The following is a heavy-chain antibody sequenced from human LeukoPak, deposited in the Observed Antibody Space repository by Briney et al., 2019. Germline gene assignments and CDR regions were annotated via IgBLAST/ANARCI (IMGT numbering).Heavy chain of an antibody. J-gene: IGHJ4*02. V-gene: IGHV3-30-3*01. CDR2: ISYDGTNK. CDR1: GFTFTSYA. Sequence: GGSLRLSCVASGFTFTSYAMHWVRHAPGKGLEWVAVISYDGTNKYYAESVKGRFTTSRDNSKNTLYLQMNSLRAEDTAVYYCARESSPNLRDFAYWGQGTLVTVSS. D-gene: IGHD3-16*01. CDR3: ARESSPNLRDFAY.